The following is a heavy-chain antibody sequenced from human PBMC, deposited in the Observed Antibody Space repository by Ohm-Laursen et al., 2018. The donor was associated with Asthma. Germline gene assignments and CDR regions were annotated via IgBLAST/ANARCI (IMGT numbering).Heavy chain of an antibody. CDR1: GFTFSSYA. D-gene: IGHD1-14*01. Sequence: SLRPSCAASGFTFSSYAMSWVRQAPGKGLEWVSAISGSGGSTYYADSVKGQFTISRDNSKNTLYLQMNSLRAEDTAVYYCAKPATEEYYFDYWGQGTLVTVSS. CDR2: ISGSGGST. V-gene: IGHV3-23*01. CDR3: AKPATEEYYFDY. J-gene: IGHJ4*02.